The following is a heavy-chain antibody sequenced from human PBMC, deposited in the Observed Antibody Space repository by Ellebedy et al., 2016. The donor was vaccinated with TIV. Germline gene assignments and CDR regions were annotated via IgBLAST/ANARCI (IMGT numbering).Heavy chain of an antibody. CDR1: GFTFTSYG. J-gene: IGHJ5*02. D-gene: IGHD3-10*01. V-gene: IGHV1-18*04. CDR2: ISAFNGNR. CDR3: AKGYGPGNWFDP. Sequence: AASVKVSCKASGFTFTSYGISWVRQAPGQGLEWMGWISAFNGNRDYSQKFQDRVTLTTEKSTTTAYMELTNLTSDDTAIYYCAKGYGPGNWFDPWGQGTLVTVSS.